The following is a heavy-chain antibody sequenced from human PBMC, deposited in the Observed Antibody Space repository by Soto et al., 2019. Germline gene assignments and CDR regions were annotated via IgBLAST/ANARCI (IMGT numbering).Heavy chain of an antibody. CDR2: INPSGGST. Sequence: ASVKVSCKASGYTFTSYYMHWVRQAPGQGLEWMGIINPSGGSTSYAQKFRGRVTMTRDTSTSTVYMELSSLRSEDTAVYYCARDSVVVPAAMGYYYYGMYVWGQRNTLTVSS. CDR3: ARDSVVVPAAMGYYYYGMYV. CDR1: GYTFTSYY. J-gene: IGHJ6*02. V-gene: IGHV1-46*03. D-gene: IGHD2-2*01.